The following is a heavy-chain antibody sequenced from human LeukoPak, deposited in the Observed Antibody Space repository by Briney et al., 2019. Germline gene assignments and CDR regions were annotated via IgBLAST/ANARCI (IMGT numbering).Heavy chain of an antibody. D-gene: IGHD6-19*01. CDR2: ISAYNGNT. V-gene: IGHV1-18*01. Sequence: ASVKVSFKASGYTFTIYGISWVRQAPGQGLEWMGWISAYNGNTNYAQKLQGRVTITTDTSTSTVYMELRSLRSDDTAVYYCARGGIAVAGTGEYYYYYYMDVWGKGATVTISS. CDR3: ARGGIAVAGTGEYYYYYYMDV. CDR1: GYTFTIYG. J-gene: IGHJ6*03.